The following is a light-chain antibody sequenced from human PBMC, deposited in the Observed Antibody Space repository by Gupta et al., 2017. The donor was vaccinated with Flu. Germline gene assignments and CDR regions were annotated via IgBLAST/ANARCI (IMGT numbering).Light chain of an antibody. CDR3: MQALQTPYT. CDR1: QSLLHSNGYNY. V-gene: IGKV2-28*01. J-gene: IGKJ2*01. CDR2: LGS. Sequence: DIVMTQSPLSVPVTPVEPASISCRSSQSLLHSNGYNYLDRYLQKPGQSPQLLVYLGSNRASWVPDRFSGRGSGTDFTLKISRVEAEAVGVYYCMQALQTPYTFGQGTKLEIQ.